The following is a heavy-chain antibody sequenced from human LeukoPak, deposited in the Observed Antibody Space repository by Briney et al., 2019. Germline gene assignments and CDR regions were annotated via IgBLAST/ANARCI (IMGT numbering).Heavy chain of an antibody. Sequence: ASVKVSCKASGYTFTGYYMHWVRQAPGQGLEWMGRINPNSGGTNYAQKFQGRVTTTRDTSISTAYMELSRLRSDDTAVYYCARSPGPVYFDWLPRVDYFDYWGQGTLVTVSS. CDR3: ARSPGPVYFDWLPRVDYFDY. CDR2: INPNSGGT. CDR1: GYTFTGYY. D-gene: IGHD3-9*01. V-gene: IGHV1-2*06. J-gene: IGHJ4*02.